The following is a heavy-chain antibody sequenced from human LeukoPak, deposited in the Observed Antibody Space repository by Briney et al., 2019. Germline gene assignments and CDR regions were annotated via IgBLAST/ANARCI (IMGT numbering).Heavy chain of an antibody. CDR1: GFTFDDYG. V-gene: IGHV3-9*01. Sequence: PGGSLRLSCAVSGFTFDDYGIHWVRQAPGKGLEWVSGINWNGDSIDYADSVKGRFTISRDNAKNSLYLQMNTLRTEDTALYYCAKITSRLWFGAADYWGQGTLVTVSS. CDR3: AKITSRLWFGAADY. D-gene: IGHD3-10*01. CDR2: INWNGDSI. J-gene: IGHJ4*02.